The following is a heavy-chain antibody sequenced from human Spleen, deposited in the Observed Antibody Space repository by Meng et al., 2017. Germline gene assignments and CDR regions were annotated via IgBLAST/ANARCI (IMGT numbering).Heavy chain of an antibody. CDR1: GFTFSSYA. V-gene: IGHV3-23*01. CDR3: ARDWGYDSSGRHAFDI. Sequence: GESLKISCAASGFTFSSYAMSWVRQAPGKGLEWVSVISGSGGSTYYADSVKGRFTFSRHNSKNTLYLQMNSLRAEDTAVYYCARDWGYDSSGRHAFDIWGQGTMVTVSS. J-gene: IGHJ3*02. D-gene: IGHD3-22*01. CDR2: ISGSGGST.